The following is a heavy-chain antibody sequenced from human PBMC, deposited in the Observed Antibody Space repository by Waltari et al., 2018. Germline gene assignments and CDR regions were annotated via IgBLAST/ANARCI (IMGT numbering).Heavy chain of an antibody. D-gene: IGHD7-27*01. CDR3: ARSLTGGADWYFDL. CDR1: ISSGGYY. CDR2: IYYSGST. V-gene: IGHV4-31*02. Sequence: ISSGGYYWSWIRQHPGKGLEWIWYIYYSGSTYYNPSLKSRVTISVDTSKNQFSLKLSSVTAADTAVYYCARSLTGGADWYFDLWGRGTLVTVSS. J-gene: IGHJ2*01.